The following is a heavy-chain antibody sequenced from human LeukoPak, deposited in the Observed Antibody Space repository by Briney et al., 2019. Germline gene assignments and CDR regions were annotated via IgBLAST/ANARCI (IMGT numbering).Heavy chain of an antibody. J-gene: IGHJ4*02. D-gene: IGHD6-13*01. V-gene: IGHV4-59*08. CDR1: GGSINSYY. Sequence: SETLSLTCTVSGGSINSYYWSWIRQPPGKGLEWIGYIYYSGSTNYNPSLKSRVTISVDTSKNQFSLKLSSVTAADTAVYYCARHPSSSWLNAFDYWGQGTLVTVSS. CDR3: ARHPSSSWLNAFDY. CDR2: IYYSGST.